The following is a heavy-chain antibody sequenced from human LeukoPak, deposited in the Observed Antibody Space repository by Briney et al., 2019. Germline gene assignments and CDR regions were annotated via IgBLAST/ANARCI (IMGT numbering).Heavy chain of an antibody. D-gene: IGHD3-10*01. J-gene: IGHJ4*02. Sequence: PGGSLRLSCAASGFTFSSYGMHWVRQAPGKGLEWVAFIRYDGSNKYYADSVKGRFTISRDNSKNTLYLRMNSLRAEDTAVYYCANLPAAVGDYWGQGTLVTVSS. CDR2: IRYDGSNK. CDR3: ANLPAAVGDY. V-gene: IGHV3-30*02. CDR1: GFTFSSYG.